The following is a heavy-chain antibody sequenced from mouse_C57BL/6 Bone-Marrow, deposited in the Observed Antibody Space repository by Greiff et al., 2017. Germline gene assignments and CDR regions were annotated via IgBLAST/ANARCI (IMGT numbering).Heavy chain of an antibody. Sequence: VQLQQPGAELVKPGASVKMSCKASGYTFTSYWITWVKQRPGQGLEWIGDIYPGSGSTNYNEKFKGKATLTAEKSSSTAYMQLSSLTSEDSAVYFCARGGWFPLDYWGQGTTLTVSS. D-gene: IGHD2-3*01. J-gene: IGHJ2*01. V-gene: IGHV1-55*01. CDR3: ARGGWFPLDY. CDR2: IYPGSGST. CDR1: GYTFTSYW.